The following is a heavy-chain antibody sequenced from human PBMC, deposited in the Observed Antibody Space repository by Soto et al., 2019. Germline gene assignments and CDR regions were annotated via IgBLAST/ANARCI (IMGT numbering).Heavy chain of an antibody. Sequence: SETLSLTCAVSGDSVSSSPHYWGWVRQPPGKGLEWIGSIYYGRNTYYNPSLKSRVTISVDTSKNQFSLNLSSVTAADTAVYYCERHGDAGGHGTNFDYWGQGSLVTVSS. V-gene: IGHV4-39*01. J-gene: IGHJ4*02. D-gene: IGHD2-21*02. CDR1: GDSVSSSPHY. CDR3: ERHGDAGGHGTNFDY. CDR2: IYYGRNT.